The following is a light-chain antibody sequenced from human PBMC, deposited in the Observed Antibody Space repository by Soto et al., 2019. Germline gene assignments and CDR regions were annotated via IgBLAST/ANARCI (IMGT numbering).Light chain of an antibody. CDR2: DNY. CDR1: SSNIGNNY. J-gene: IGLJ3*02. V-gene: IGLV1-51*01. CDR3: GTWDNSLSGVV. Sequence: QSVLTQPPSVSAAPGQKVTISCSGSSSNIGNNYVSWYQQLPGTAPKLLIYDNYNRPSGIPDRFSGSKSGTSATLGISGLQTGDEADYYCGTWDNSLSGVVFGGGTKVTVL.